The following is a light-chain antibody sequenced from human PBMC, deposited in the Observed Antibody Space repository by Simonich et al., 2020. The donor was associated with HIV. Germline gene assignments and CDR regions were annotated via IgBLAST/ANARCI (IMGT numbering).Light chain of an antibody. CDR3: QSYDSSNYWV. Sequence: NFMLTQPHSVSESPGKTVTISCTRSSASIASNYVQWYQQRPGSAPTTVIYEDNQRPSGVPDRFSGSIDSSSNSASLTISGLKTEDEADYYCQSYDSSNYWVFGGGTKLTDL. CDR2: EDN. V-gene: IGLV6-57*03. J-gene: IGLJ3*02. CDR1: SASIASNY.